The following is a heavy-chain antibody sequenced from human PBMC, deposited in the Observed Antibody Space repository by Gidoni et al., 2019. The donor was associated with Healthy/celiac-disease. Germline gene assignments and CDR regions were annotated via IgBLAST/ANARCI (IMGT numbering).Heavy chain of an antibody. Sequence: QVQLQQWGAGLLKPSETLSLTCAVSGGSFSGYYWSWIRQPPGKGLEWIGEINHSGSTNYNPSLKSRVTISVDTSKNQFSLKLSSVTAADTAVYYCARGKQWLVRSPFDYWGQGTLVTVSS. V-gene: IGHV4-34*01. D-gene: IGHD6-19*01. CDR2: INHSGST. CDR3: ARGKQWLVRSPFDY. CDR1: GGSFSGYY. J-gene: IGHJ4*02.